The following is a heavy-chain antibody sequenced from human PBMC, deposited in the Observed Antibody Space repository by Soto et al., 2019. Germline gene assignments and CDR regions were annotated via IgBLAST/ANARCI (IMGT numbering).Heavy chain of an antibody. J-gene: IGHJ6*02. D-gene: IGHD3-22*01. CDR3: ARQITTNYYYYGRDV. CDR1: GFTFSSYG. V-gene: IGHV3-33*01. Sequence: QVQLVESGGGVVQPGRSLRLSCAASGFTFSSYGMHWVLQAPGKGLEWVAVIWYDGSNKYYADSVKGRFTISRDNSKNTLYLQMNSLRPEDTAVYHCARQITTNYYYYGRDVWGQGTTVTVSS. CDR2: IWYDGSNK.